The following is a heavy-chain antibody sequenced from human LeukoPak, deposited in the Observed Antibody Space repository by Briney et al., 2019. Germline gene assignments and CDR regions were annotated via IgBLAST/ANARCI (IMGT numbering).Heavy chain of an antibody. CDR3: ARGRRSLVAGRNFDY. V-gene: IGHV4-34*01. J-gene: IGHJ4*02. Sequence: SETLSLTCAVYGGSFSGYYWSWIRQPPGKGLEWIGEINHSGSTNYNPSLKSRVTISVDTSKNQFSLKLSSVTAADTAVYYCARGRRSLVAGRNFDYWGQGTLVTVSS. CDR1: GGSFSGYY. CDR2: INHSGST. D-gene: IGHD6-19*01.